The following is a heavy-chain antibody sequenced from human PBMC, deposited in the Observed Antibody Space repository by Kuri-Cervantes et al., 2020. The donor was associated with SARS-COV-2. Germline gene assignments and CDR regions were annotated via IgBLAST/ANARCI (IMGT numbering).Heavy chain of an antibody. CDR1: GGSISSSSYY. Sequence: SETLSLTCTVSGGSISSSSYYWGRIRQPPGKGLEWIGYNYYSGSTNYNPSLKSRVTISVDTSKNQFSLKLSTVTAADTAVYYCAGDRGPPLGGYYYEFNDYWGQGALVTVSS. CDR2: NYYSGST. CDR3: AGDRGPPLGGYYYEFNDY. V-gene: IGHV4-61*05. D-gene: IGHD3-22*01. J-gene: IGHJ4*02.